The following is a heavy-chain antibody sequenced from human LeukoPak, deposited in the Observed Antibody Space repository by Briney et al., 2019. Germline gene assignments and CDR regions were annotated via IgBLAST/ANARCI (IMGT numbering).Heavy chain of an antibody. J-gene: IGHJ4*02. D-gene: IGHD2-2*01. CDR1: GFTFSSYA. CDR2: ISGSGDST. V-gene: IGHV3-23*01. Sequence: GGSLRLSCAASGFTFSSYAMSWVRQAPGKGLEWVSSISGSGDSTYYADSVGGRFTISRDNSKNTLYLQMNSLRAEDTAVYYCAKDQGYCTSTSCPDYWGQGTLVTVSS. CDR3: AKDQGYCTSTSCPDY.